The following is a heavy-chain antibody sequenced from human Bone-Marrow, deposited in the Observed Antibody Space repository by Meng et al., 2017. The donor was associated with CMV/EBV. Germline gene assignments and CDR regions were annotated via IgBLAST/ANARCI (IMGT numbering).Heavy chain of an antibody. CDR1: GGSFSGYY. J-gene: IGHJ4*02. CDR3: ARNTVTTLGLDY. D-gene: IGHD4-17*01. V-gene: IGHV4-34*01. CDR2: INHSRST. Sequence: SETLSLTCAVYGGSFSGYYWSWIRQPPGKGLEWIGEINHSRSTNYNPSLKSRVTISVDTSKNQFSLKLSSVTAADTAVYYCARNTVTTLGLDYWGQGTLVTVSS.